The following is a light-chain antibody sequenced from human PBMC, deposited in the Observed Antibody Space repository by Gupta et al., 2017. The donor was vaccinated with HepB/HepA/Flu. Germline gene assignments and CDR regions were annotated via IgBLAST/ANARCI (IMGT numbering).Light chain of an antibody. Sequence: QSALTQPASVSGSPGRSITISCTGTSSDVGSYNLVSWYQQHPSKAPKLMIYEVSKRPSGVSNRFSGSKSGNTASLTISGLQAEDEADYYCCSYAGSSTVVFGGGTKLTVL. CDR2: EVS. V-gene: IGLV2-23*02. J-gene: IGLJ2*01. CDR3: CSYAGSSTVV. CDR1: SSDVGSYNL.